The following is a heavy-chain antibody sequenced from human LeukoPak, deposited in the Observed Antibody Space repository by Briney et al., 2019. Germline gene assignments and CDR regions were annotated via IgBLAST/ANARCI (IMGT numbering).Heavy chain of an antibody. V-gene: IGHV3-23*01. CDR2: ISVSGSST. CDR1: GFTFSSYA. J-gene: IGHJ4*02. D-gene: IGHD3-3*01. CDR3: AKVWSGTYYIHY. Sequence: GGSLRLSCAASGFTFSSYAMSWVRRAPGKGLEWVSAISVSGSSTYYPDSVKGRFTISRDNSKNTLYLQMNSLRAEDTAVYYCAKVWSGTYYIHYWGQGTLVTVSS.